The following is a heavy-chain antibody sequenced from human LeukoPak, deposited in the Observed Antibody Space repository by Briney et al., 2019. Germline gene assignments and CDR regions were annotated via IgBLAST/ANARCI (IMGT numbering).Heavy chain of an antibody. CDR1: GYTFTSYD. J-gene: IGHJ6*04. Sequence: GASVKVSCKASGYTFTSYDINWVRQATGQRLEWMGWMNPSSGNSGLALKFQGRLTMTRNPSINTASMELRSLTSEDTAIYYCARGFDLSIPHRGLDVWGNGTTVIVSS. CDR3: ARGFDLSIPHRGLDV. V-gene: IGHV1-8*01. CDR2: MNPSSGNS. D-gene: IGHD2-21*01.